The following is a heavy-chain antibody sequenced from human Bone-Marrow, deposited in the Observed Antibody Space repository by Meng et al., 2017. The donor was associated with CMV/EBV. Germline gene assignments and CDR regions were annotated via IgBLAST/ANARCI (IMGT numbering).Heavy chain of an antibody. CDR2: ISSSSSYI. J-gene: IGHJ4*02. Sequence: ETLSLTCAASGFTFSSYSMNWVRQAPGKGLEWVSSISSSSSYIYYADSVKGRFTISRDNAKNSLYLQMNSLRAEDTAVYYCAREGIETTFDYWGQGTLVTVSS. V-gene: IGHV3-21*01. CDR3: AREGIETTFDY. CDR1: GFTFSSYS. D-gene: IGHD1-7*01.